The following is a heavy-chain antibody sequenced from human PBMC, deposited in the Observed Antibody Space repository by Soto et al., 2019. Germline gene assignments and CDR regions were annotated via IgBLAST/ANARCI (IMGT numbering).Heavy chain of an antibody. J-gene: IGHJ6*02. CDR1: GGTFSTYT. D-gene: IGHD5-12*01. CDR3: ARARAAWTHSSMAV. V-gene: IGHV1-69*13. Sequence: ASVKVSCKTSGGTFSTYTISWVRQAPGQGLEWMGMIIPIFGTPNYAQKFQGRVTITADESTTTAYMELSSLRSEDTAVYYCARARAAWTHSSMAVWGQGTTVTVSS. CDR2: IIPIFGTP.